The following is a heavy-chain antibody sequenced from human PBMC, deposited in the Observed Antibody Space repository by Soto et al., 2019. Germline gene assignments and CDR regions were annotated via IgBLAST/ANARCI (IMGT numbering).Heavy chain of an antibody. J-gene: IGHJ5*02. CDR1: GFSLRTYV. V-gene: IGHV3-33*01. D-gene: IGHD6-19*01. Sequence: QVQLVESGGGVVQSGRSLTLSCAASGFSLRTYVMQWLRRAPGKGLEWVAFIWYDGTKKFYANSVKGRSTISKDNSNNILYLQMSGLRAEDTAVYYCARDVVTAVAGSVNWFDPWGQGTLVTVSS. CDR3: ARDVVTAVAGSVNWFDP. CDR2: IWYDGTKK.